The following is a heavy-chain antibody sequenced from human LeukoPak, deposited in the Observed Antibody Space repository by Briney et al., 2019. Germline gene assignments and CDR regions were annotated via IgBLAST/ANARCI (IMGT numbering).Heavy chain of an antibody. CDR2: ISVYNGNT. V-gene: IGHV1-18*01. J-gene: IGHJ2*01. D-gene: IGHD2-8*01. CDR1: GYTFTNYG. Sequence: ASVKVSCKASGYTFTNYGIAWVRQAPGQGLEWVGWISVYNGNTNYAEKLQGRVNVTTDRSTSTAYMELRSLRSDDTAVYYCARDYCTNGVCYPIYWYFDLWGRGTLVTVSS. CDR3: ARDYCTNGVCYPIYWYFDL.